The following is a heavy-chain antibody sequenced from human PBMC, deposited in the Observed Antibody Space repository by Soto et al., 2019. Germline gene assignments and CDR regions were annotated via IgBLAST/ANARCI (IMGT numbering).Heavy chain of an antibody. Sequence: QVQLVQSGAEVKKPGASVKVSCKASGYTFTSFGISWVRQAPGQGLEWMGWISAYNGNTNYAENLQGRVTMTTDTSTSTAYMELRSLRSDDKAVYYCARDHRGGTEAFDIWGQGTRVSVSS. V-gene: IGHV1-18*01. CDR3: ARDHRGGTEAFDI. D-gene: IGHD2-15*01. CDR1: GYTFTSFG. J-gene: IGHJ3*02. CDR2: ISAYNGNT.